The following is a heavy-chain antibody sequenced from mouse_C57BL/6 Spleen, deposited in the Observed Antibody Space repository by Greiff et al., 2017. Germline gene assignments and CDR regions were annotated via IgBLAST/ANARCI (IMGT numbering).Heavy chain of an antibody. Sequence: EVKLQESGPELVKPGASVKIPCKASGYTFTDYYMAWVKQSPGKSLEWIGDINPNNGGTIYNKKFKGKATLTVDKSASTAYMELRSLTSEDTAVYYCASRYYYGSSYGFAYWGQGTLVTVSA. V-gene: IGHV1-18*01. CDR3: ASRYYYGSSYGFAY. J-gene: IGHJ3*01. CDR1: GYTFTDYY. D-gene: IGHD1-1*01. CDR2: INPNNGGT.